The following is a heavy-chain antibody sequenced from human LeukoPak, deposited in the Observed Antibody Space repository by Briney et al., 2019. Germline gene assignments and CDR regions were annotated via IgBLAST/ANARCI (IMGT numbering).Heavy chain of an antibody. Sequence: GGSLRLSCAASDFTVSSNFMNWVRQAPGKGLEWVSVIYSDGSTYYADSVKGRFTISRDNAKNSLYLQMNSLRAEDTAVYYCARKVRSGWFDFDYWGQGTLVTVSS. CDR2: IYSDGST. CDR1: DFTVSSNF. J-gene: IGHJ4*02. CDR3: ARKVRSGWFDFDY. V-gene: IGHV3-53*01. D-gene: IGHD6-19*01.